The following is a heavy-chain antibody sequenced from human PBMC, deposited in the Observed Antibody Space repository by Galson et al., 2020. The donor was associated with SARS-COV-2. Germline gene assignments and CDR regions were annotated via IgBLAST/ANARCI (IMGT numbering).Heavy chain of an antibody. CDR2: IIPIFGTA. D-gene: IGHD6-13*01. J-gene: IGHJ5*02. Sequence: SVKVSCKASGGTFSSYAISWVRQAPGQGLEWMGGIIPIFGTANYAQKFQGRVTITADKSTSTAYMELSSLRSEDTAVYYCARVPAAAGPPEHNWFDPWGQGTLVTVSS. V-gene: IGHV1-69*06. CDR3: ARVPAAAGPPEHNWFDP. CDR1: GGTFSSYA.